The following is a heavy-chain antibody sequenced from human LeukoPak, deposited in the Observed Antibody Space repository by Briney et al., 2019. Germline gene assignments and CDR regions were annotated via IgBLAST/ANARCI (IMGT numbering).Heavy chain of an antibody. Sequence: ASVKVSCKASGYTFTSYDINLVRQATGQGLEWMGWMNPNSGNTGYAQKFQGRVTMTRNTSISTAYMELSSLRSEDTAVYYCARGYCSSTSCLPIYYYGMDVWGQGTTVTVSS. CDR3: ARGYCSSTSCLPIYYYGMDV. J-gene: IGHJ6*02. CDR2: MNPNSGNT. D-gene: IGHD2-2*01. V-gene: IGHV1-8*01. CDR1: GYTFTSYD.